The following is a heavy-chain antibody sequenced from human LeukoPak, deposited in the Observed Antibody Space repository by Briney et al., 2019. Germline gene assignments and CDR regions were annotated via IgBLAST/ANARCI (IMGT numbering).Heavy chain of an antibody. Sequence: XVSCXXXGYTXTXYYMHXVRQAPGQGLEWMGRINPNSGGTNYAQKFQGRVTMTRDTSISTAYMELSRLRSDDTAVYYCASGSQWLPRDYWGQGTLVTVSS. CDR2: INPNSGGT. D-gene: IGHD3-22*01. V-gene: IGHV1-2*06. CDR1: GYTXTXYY. J-gene: IGHJ4*02. CDR3: ASGSQWLPRDY.